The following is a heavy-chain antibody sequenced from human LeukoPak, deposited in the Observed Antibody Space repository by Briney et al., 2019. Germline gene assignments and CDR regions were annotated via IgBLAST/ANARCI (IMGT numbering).Heavy chain of an antibody. CDR2: IIPIFGTG. D-gene: IGHD2-15*01. CDR1: GGTFRNYG. V-gene: IGHV1-69*13. J-gene: IGHJ6*03. Sequence: SVKVSCKXSGGTFRNYGFTWVRQAPGQGLEWMGGIIPIFGTGKYAQKFQGRVTIIADEFTSTAYMELSSLRSEDTAVYYCASRYCSGGSCFSRDYYYYYMDVWGKGTTVTVSS. CDR3: ASRYCSGGSCFSRDYYYYYMDV.